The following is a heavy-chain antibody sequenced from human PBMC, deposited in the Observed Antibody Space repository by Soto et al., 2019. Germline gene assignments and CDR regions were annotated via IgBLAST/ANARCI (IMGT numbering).Heavy chain of an antibody. CDR3: ARDYSSTGYGLNY. CDR2: IWYDGTKE. D-gene: IGHD6-25*01. V-gene: IGHV3-33*01. CDR1: GFTFSSYG. J-gene: IGHJ4*02. Sequence: QVQLGESGGGVVQPGRSLRLSCAASGFTFSSYGMHWVRQAPGKGLEWVAVIWYDGTKEYYADSVKGRFTISRDNSKNTLYLQMMSLGAEDTAVYYCARDYSSTGYGLNYWGQGTLVTVSS.